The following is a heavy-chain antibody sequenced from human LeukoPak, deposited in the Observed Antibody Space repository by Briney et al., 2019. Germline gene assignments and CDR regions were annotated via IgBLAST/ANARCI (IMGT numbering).Heavy chain of an antibody. J-gene: IGHJ4*01. CDR2: INPNSGGA. Sequence: ASVKISCKASGYTFIGYYMHCVRHAPGQGLEWMGWINPNSGGANYAQKFQGRVTMTRDTSISTAYMELSRLRSDDTAVYYCAREERDDYKIFDLWGQGTLVTVSS. D-gene: IGHD5-24*01. CDR3: AREERDDYKIFDL. V-gene: IGHV1-2*02. CDR1: GYTFIGYY.